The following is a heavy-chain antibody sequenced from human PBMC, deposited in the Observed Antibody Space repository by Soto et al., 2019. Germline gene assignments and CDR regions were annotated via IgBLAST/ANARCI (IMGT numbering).Heavy chain of an antibody. J-gene: IGHJ4*02. D-gene: IGHD6-6*01. CDR3: ASLEYXSQSFDY. V-gene: IGHV3-66*01. Sequence: EVQLVESGGGLVQPGGSLRLSCAASGFTVSSNYMSWVRQAPGKGLERVSVIYSGGSTYYADSVKGRFTISRDNSKTPLYVQMNSLRAEDTAVYYCASLEYXSQSFDYWGQGTLVTVSS. CDR1: GFTVSSNY. CDR2: IYSGGST.